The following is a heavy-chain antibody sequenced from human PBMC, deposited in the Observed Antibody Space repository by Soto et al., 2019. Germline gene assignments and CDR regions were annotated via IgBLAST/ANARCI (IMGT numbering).Heavy chain of an antibody. V-gene: IGHV3-23*01. J-gene: IGHJ4*02. CDR2: ISGSGGST. CDR1: GFTFSSYA. CDR3: AKDMITFGGVNRNSFDY. Sequence: GGSLRLSCAASGFTFSSYAMSWVRQAPGKGLEWVSAISGSGGSTYYADSVKGRFTISRDNSKNTLYLQMNSLRAEDTAVYYCAKDMITFGGVNRNSFDYWGQGTLVTVSS. D-gene: IGHD3-16*01.